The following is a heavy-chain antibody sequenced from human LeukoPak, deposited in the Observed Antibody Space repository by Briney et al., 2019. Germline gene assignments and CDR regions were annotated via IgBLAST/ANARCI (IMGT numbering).Heavy chain of an antibody. J-gene: IGHJ4*02. CDR1: GFTFSSYA. D-gene: IGHD3-10*01. CDR2: ISGSGGST. Sequence: GGSLRLSCAASGFTFSSYAMSWVRQAPGKGLEWVSAISGSGGSTYYADSVKGRFTVSRDNSKNTLYPQMNSLRAEDTAVYYCAKAVATGPYYYGSGNYWGQGTLVTVSS. V-gene: IGHV3-23*01. CDR3: AKAVATGPYYYGSGNY.